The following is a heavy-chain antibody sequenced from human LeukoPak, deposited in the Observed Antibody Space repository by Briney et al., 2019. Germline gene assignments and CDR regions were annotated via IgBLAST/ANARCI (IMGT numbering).Heavy chain of an antibody. CDR2: ISGSGGST. CDR1: GFTFSSYA. D-gene: IGHD1-26*01. V-gene: IGHV3-23*01. J-gene: IGHJ4*02. Sequence: GGSLRLSCAASGFTFSSYAMSWVRQAPGKGLEWVSAISGSGGSTYYADSVKGRFTVSRDNSKNTLYLQMNSLRPEDTAVYYCAKRGGSYIGYFDYWGQGTLVTVSS. CDR3: AKRGGSYIGYFDY.